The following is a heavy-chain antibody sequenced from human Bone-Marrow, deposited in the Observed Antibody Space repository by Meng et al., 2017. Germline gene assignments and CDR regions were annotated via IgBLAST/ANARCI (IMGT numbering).Heavy chain of an antibody. CDR3: ARGSGSPEYCSSTSCYSGGWFDP. CDR2: INHSGST. V-gene: IGHV4-34*01. J-gene: IGHJ5*02. Sequence: VQLQQWGAGLLKPSETLSPTCAVYGGSFSGYYWSWIRQPPGKGLEWIGEINHSGSTNYNPSLKSRVTISVDTSKNQFSLKLSSVTAADTAVYYCARGSGSPEYCSSTSCYSGGWFDPWGQGTLVTVSS. D-gene: IGHD2-2*02. CDR1: GGSFSGYY.